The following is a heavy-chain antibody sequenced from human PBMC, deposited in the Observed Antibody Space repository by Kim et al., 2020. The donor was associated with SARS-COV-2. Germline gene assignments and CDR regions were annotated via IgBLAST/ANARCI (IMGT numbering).Heavy chain of an antibody. Sequence: SETLSLTCAVYGGSFSGYYWSWIRQPPGKGLEWIGEINHSGSTNYNPSLKSRVTISVDTSKNQFSLKLSSVTAADTAVYYCARIALLRYFDWLRYYYMDVWGEGTPVTVSS. V-gene: IGHV4-34*01. CDR3: ARIALLRYFDWLRYYYMDV. CDR1: GGSFSGYY. CDR2: INHSGST. D-gene: IGHD3-9*01. J-gene: IGHJ6*03.